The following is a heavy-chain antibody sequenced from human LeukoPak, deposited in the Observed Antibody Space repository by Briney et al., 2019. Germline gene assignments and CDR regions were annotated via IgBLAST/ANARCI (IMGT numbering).Heavy chain of an antibody. CDR3: ARIASYSSSHEFDY. J-gene: IGHJ4*02. D-gene: IGHD6-6*01. CDR1: GGTFSSYA. V-gene: IGHV5-10-1*01. Sequence: GASVTVSCKASGGTFSSYAISWVRQAPGQGLEWMGRIDPSDSYTNYSPSFQGHVTISADKSISTAYLQWSSLKASDTAMYYCARIASYSSSHEFDYWGQGTLVTVSS. CDR2: IDPSDSYT.